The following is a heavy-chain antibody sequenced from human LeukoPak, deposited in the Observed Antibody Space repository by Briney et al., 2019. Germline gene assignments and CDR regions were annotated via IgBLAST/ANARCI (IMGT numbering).Heavy chain of an antibody. CDR1: GFTFSNYG. J-gene: IGHJ4*02. V-gene: IGHV3-48*03. CDR3: ARDSSGWYYIDY. D-gene: IGHD6-19*01. CDR2: ISSSSGITK. Sequence: GGSLRLSCAPSGFTFSNYGMKWVRQAPGKGLEWVSYISSSSGITKYYADSVKGRFTISRDNAKNSLFLQMNSLRAEDTAVYYCARDSSGWYYIDYWGQGTLVTVSS.